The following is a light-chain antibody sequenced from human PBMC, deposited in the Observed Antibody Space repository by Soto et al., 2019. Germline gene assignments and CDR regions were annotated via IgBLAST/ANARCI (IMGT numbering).Light chain of an antibody. J-gene: IGLJ3*02. CDR2: EVS. CDR3: SSYTTSSTWV. Sequence: QSALTQPASVSGSPGQSITISCTGTSSDVGDYNYVSWYQHHPGKVPKLMIYEVSNRPSGVSNRFSGSKSGNTASLTISGLQAEDEADYYCSSYTTSSTWVFGGGIKLTVL. V-gene: IGLV2-14*01. CDR1: SSDVGDYNY.